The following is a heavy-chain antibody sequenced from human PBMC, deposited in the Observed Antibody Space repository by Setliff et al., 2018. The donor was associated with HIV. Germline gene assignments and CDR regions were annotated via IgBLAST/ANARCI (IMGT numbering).Heavy chain of an antibody. Sequence: SVKVSCKASGGTFSTHAISWVRQAPGQGLEWMGRIVPIFVTTNYAQKFEGRVTITADKSTSTAYMEVNSLRFEDTAVYYCARGLWKRGGDGYNLHYWGQGTLVTVSS. CDR2: IVPIFVTT. J-gene: IGHJ4*02. D-gene: IGHD2-21*01. CDR1: GGTFSTHA. V-gene: IGHV1-69*06. CDR3: ARGLWKRGGDGYNLHY.